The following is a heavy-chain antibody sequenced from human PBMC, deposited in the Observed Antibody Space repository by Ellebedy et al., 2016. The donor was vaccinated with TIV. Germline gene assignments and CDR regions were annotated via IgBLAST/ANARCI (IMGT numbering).Heavy chain of an antibody. Sequence: SETLSLTCTVSGGSMSSFYWSWIRQPPGKGLEWIGYIYYSVSTNYNPSLKGRVTMSVDTSKNQFSLRLSSVTAADTAVYYCARDDPSGWIDPWGQGTLVTVSS. J-gene: IGHJ5*02. CDR3: ARDDPSGWIDP. V-gene: IGHV4-59*01. CDR1: GGSMSSFY. D-gene: IGHD3-10*01. CDR2: IYYSVST.